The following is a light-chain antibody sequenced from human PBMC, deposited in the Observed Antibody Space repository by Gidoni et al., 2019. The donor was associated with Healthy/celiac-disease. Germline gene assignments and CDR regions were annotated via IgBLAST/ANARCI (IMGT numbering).Light chain of an antibody. V-gene: IGKV1-39*01. CDR2: AAS. J-gene: IGKJ1*01. CDR1: QSISSY. Sequence: DIQMTQSPSSLSASVGDRVTITCRASQSISSYLNWYHQKPGKAPKLLIYAASSLQSGVPSRFSGSGAGTDFTLTISSLQPEDCATYYCQQSDSTLLTFGQGTKVEIK. CDR3: QQSDSTLLT.